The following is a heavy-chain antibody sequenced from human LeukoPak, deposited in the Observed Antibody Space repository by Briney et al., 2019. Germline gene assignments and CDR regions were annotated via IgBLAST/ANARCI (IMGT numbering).Heavy chain of an antibody. CDR3: ARERYCSGASCPNSNRYFDF. CDR1: GFSVSANY. V-gene: IGHV3-66*02. CDR2: IHNGGDT. J-gene: IGHJ4*02. Sequence: GGSLRLSCTASGFSVSANYMSWVRQAPGKGLEWVSVIHNGGDTYYADSVKGRFTISRDNSKDTLYLQMNSLRAEDTAVYYCARERYCSGASCPNSNRYFDFWGQGTLVTVSS. D-gene: IGHD2-15*01.